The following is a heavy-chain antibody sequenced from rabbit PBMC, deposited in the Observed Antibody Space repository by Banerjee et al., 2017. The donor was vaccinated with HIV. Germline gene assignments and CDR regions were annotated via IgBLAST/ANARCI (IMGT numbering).Heavy chain of an antibody. J-gene: IGHJ4*01. Sequence: QSLEESGGDLVKPGASLTLTCKASGFTFSSNDWMCWVRQAPGKGLEWIGCINTVSGSAYYASWAKGRFTISRSTSLNTVDLKMTSLTVADTATYFCARDRDGDAGYGSLALWGPGTLVTVS. D-gene: IGHD7-1*01. CDR2: INTVSGSA. V-gene: IGHV1S43*01. CDR3: ARDRDGDAGYGSLAL. CDR1: GFTFSSNDW.